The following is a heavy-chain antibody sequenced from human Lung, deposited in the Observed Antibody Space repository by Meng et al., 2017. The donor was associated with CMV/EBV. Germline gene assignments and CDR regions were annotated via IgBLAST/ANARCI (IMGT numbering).Heavy chain of an antibody. Sequence: QGHLQESGPGRGRPSGTLSLTCAVSGGSMSSTNWWSWVRQPPGKGLEWIGEIYHSGSTNYNPSLKSRVSISVDKSKNQFSLKLSSVTAADTAVYYCARADKVRFDYWGQGTLVTVSS. CDR2: IYHSGST. CDR3: ARADKVRFDY. V-gene: IGHV4-4*02. J-gene: IGHJ4*02. CDR1: GGSMSSTNW.